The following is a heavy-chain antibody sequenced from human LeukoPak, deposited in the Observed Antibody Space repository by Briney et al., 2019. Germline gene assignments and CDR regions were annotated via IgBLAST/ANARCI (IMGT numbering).Heavy chain of an antibody. J-gene: IGHJ5*02. V-gene: IGHV3-23*01. CDR2: ISANGGST. CDR3: AKGPGSSWYPRNWFDP. D-gene: IGHD6-13*01. CDR1: GFTFSSYA. Sequence: GGSLRLSCAASGFTFSSYAMSWVRQAPGKGLEWVSAISANGGSTYYADSVKGRFTISRDNSKNTLYLQMNSLRADDTAVYFCAKGPGSSWYPRNWFDPWGLGTLVTVSS.